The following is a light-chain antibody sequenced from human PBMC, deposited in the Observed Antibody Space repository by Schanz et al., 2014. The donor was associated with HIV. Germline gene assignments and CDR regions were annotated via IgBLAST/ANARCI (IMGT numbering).Light chain of an antibody. CDR3: AGWDDSLNFWV. CDR2: GNS. V-gene: IGLV1-40*01. J-gene: IGLJ3*02. CDR1: SSNIGAGYD. Sequence: QSVLTQPPSVSGAPGQRVTISCTGSSSNIGAGYDVHWYQQLPGTAPKLLIYGNSNRPSGVPDRFSGSGSGTSASLAISGLQSEDEADYYCAGWDDSLNFWVFGGGTKLTVL.